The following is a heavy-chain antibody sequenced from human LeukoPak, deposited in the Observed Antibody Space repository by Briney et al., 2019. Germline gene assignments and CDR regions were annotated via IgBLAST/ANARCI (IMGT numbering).Heavy chain of an antibody. CDR1: GFNFSSYG. CDR3: ARTISGSYYIGDY. J-gene: IGHJ4*02. D-gene: IGHD1-26*01. V-gene: IGHV3-30*19. CDR2: IPYDGSNK. Sequence: HPGGSLRLSCATSGFNFSSYGMPWVRQAPGKGLEWVAVIPYDGSNKYYADSVKGRFTISRDNSKNTLYLQMNSLRAEDTAVYYCARTISGSYYIGDYWGQGTLVTVSS.